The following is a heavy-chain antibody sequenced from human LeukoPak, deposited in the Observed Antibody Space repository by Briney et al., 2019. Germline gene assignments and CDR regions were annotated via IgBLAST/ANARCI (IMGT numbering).Heavy chain of an antibody. V-gene: IGHV4-39*07. Sequence: SETLSLTCTVSGDSISSNIYYWAWIRQPPGQGLEWIGSIYYSGTTYYNPSLKSRVTISVDTSKNQFSLKLSSVTAADTAVYYCARDTSNRRFGELFIDPWGQGMLVTVSS. CDR2: IYYSGTT. CDR3: ARDTSNRRFGELFIDP. D-gene: IGHD3-10*01. J-gene: IGHJ5*02. CDR1: GDSISSNIYY.